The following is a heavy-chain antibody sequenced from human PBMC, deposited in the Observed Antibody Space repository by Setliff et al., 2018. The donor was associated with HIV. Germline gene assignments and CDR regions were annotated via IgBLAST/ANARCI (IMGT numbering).Heavy chain of an antibody. Sequence: SETLSLTCTVSGGSIRSYYWSWIRQPPGKGLEWIGYIYTSGSTNYNPSLKTRVTISIDTSKKQVSLKLSSVTAADTAVYYCARHANYDLWSGYWGYYFDYWGQGTLVTVSS. J-gene: IGHJ4*02. D-gene: IGHD3-3*01. V-gene: IGHV4-4*09. CDR1: GGSIRSYY. CDR2: IYTSGST. CDR3: ARHANYDLWSGYWGYYFDY.